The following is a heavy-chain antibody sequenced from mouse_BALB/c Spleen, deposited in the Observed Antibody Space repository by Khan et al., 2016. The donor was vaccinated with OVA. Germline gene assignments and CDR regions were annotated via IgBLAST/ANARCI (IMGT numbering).Heavy chain of an antibody. CDR2: INPSTAYT. Sequence: VQLQESGAELAKPGASVKMSCKASGYTFVNYWLPWVKQRPGQGLEWIGYINPSTAYTEYNQNFKDKATLTADKSSRTAYMQLSSLTSEDSAVYYCARRGLRWDFDYWGQGTTLTVSS. V-gene: IGHV1-7*01. J-gene: IGHJ2*01. CDR1: GYTFVNYW. CDR3: ARRGLRWDFDY. D-gene: IGHD1-1*01.